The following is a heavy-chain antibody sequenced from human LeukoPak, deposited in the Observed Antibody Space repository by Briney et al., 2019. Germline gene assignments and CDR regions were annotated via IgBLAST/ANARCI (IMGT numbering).Heavy chain of an antibody. Sequence: PSETLSLTCTVSGYSISSGYYWGWIRQPPGKGLEWIGSIYHSGSTYYNPSLKSRVTISVDTSKNQFSLKLSSVTAADTAVYYCARTPEYYYDSSGYPPSYFDYWGQGTLVTVSS. CDR3: ARTPEYYYDSSGYPPSYFDY. V-gene: IGHV4-38-2*02. J-gene: IGHJ4*02. CDR2: IYHSGST. D-gene: IGHD3-22*01. CDR1: GYSISSGYY.